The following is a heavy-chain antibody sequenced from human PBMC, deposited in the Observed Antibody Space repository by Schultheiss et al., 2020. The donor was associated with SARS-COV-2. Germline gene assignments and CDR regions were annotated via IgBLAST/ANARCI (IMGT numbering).Heavy chain of an antibody. D-gene: IGHD2-2*01. J-gene: IGHJ4*02. CDR2: SYYSGST. CDR1: GGSVSSGSYS. CDR3: ARVVLPEVSPSYALDY. Sequence: SETLSLTCTVSGGSVSSGSYSWNWIRQPPGKGLEWIGYSYYSGSTNYNPSLKSRVTISVDTSKNQFSLKLSSVTAADTAVYYCARVVLPEVSPSYALDYWGQGILVTVSS. V-gene: IGHV4-61*01.